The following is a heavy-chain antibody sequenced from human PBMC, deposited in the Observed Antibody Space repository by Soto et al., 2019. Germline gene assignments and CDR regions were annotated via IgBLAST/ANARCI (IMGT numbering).Heavy chain of an antibody. CDR1: GFTFSSYS. D-gene: IGHD6-6*01. V-gene: IGHV3-21*01. CDR2: ISSSSSYI. J-gene: IGHJ6*02. Sequence: GGSLRLSCAASGFTFSSYSMNWVRQAPGKGLEWVSSISSSSSYIYSADSVKGRFTLSRDNAKNSLYLQMSSLRAEDTAVYYCAREPYSSSRYYGMDVWGQGTTVTVSS. CDR3: AREPYSSSRYYGMDV.